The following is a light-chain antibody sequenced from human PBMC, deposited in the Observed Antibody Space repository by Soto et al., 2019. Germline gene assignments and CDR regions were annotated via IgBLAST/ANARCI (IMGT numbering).Light chain of an antibody. J-gene: IGKJ1*01. V-gene: IGKV1-5*01. CDR2: DAS. CDR3: QQYNSYPRT. Sequence: DIQMTQSPSTLSASVGDRVTITCRASQSISSWLAWYQQKPGKAPKLLIYDASSLESGVPSRFSGSGSGTEFTLTISSLQPDDFATYDCQQYNSYPRTFGQGTKVEIK. CDR1: QSISSW.